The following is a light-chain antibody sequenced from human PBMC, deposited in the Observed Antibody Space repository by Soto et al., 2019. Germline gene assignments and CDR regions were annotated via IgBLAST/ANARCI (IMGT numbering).Light chain of an antibody. CDR3: QQRHMWPIT. CDR2: DAY. CDR1: QSFRGL. V-gene: IGKV3-11*01. J-gene: IGKJ5*01. Sequence: ILLTQSPDTLSLSPGERATLSCRASQSFRGLLAWYQQKPGQAPRLLIYDAYNRATGIPPRFSGSGSGTDFTLTISSLEPEDSAVYYCQQRHMWPITFGQGTRLEIK.